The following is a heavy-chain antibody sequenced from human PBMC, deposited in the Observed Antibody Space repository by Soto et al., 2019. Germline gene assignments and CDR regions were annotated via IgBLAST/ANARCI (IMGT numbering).Heavy chain of an antibody. CDR3: ARPRGYSYGYYYAFDI. J-gene: IGHJ3*02. Sequence: EVQLVQSGAEVKKSGESLKISCKGSGYSFTSYWIGWVRQMPGKGLEWMGIIYPGDSDTRYSPSFQGQVTISADKSISTAYLQWSSLKASDTAMYYCARPRGYSYGYYYAFDIWGQGTMVTVSS. CDR2: IYPGDSDT. V-gene: IGHV5-51*01. D-gene: IGHD5-18*01. CDR1: GYSFTSYW.